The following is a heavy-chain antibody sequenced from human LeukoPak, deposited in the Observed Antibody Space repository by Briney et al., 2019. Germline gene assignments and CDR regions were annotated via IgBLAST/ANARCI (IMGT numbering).Heavy chain of an antibody. CDR2: IIPIFGTA. CDR3: ARVGYSYGYNYYYYMDV. V-gene: IGHV1-69*01. CDR1: GGTFSSYA. Sequence: SVRVSCKASGGTFSSYAISWVRQAPGQGLEWMGGIIPIFGTANYAQKFQGRVTITADESTSTAYMELSSLRSEDTAVYYCARVGYSYGYNYYYYMDVWGKGTTVTVSS. J-gene: IGHJ6*03. D-gene: IGHD5-18*01.